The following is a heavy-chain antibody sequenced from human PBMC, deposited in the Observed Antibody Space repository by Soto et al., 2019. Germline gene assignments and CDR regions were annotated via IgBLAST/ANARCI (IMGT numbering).Heavy chain of an antibody. CDR2: INPSGGST. Sequence: ASVKVSCKASGYTFTSYYMHWVRQAPGQGLEWMGIINPSGGSTSYAQKFQGRVTMTRDTSTSTVYMELSSLRSEDTAVYYCARASTDYDILTGSTDDASDFWGQGTMVTVSS. J-gene: IGHJ3*01. V-gene: IGHV1-46*03. D-gene: IGHD3-9*01. CDR1: GYTFTSYY. CDR3: ARASTDYDILTGSTDDASDF.